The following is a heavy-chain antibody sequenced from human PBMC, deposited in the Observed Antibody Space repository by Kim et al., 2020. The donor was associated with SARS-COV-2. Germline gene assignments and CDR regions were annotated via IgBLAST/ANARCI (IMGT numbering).Heavy chain of an antibody. V-gene: IGHV3-53*01. Sequence: GGSTYYADSVKGRFTISRDNSKNTLYLQMNSLRAEDTAVYYCARPGIAGNWGQGTLVTVSS. CDR2: GGST. J-gene: IGHJ4*02. D-gene: IGHD6-13*01. CDR3: ARPGIAGN.